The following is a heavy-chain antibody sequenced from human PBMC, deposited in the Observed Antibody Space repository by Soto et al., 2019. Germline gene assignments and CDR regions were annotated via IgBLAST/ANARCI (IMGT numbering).Heavy chain of an antibody. J-gene: IGHJ3*02. CDR1: GYTFTSYG. CDR3: ARGRYDFWSGYYRVAAFDI. Sequence: ASVKVSGKASGYTFTSYGISWVRQAPGQGLERLGWISTYNGNTNYAQKLQGRVTMTTDTSTSTAYMELRSLRSDDTAVYYCARGRYDFWSGYYRVAAFDIWGQGTMVTVSS. V-gene: IGHV1-18*04. CDR2: ISTYNGNT. D-gene: IGHD3-3*01.